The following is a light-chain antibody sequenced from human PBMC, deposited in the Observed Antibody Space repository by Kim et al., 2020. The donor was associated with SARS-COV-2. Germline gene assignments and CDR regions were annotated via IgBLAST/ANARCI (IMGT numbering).Light chain of an antibody. CDR1: SSRTYL. CDR2: GKN. CDR3: NSRDTSDHVV. J-gene: IGLJ2*01. Sequence: VCSAKTDRLKCQGASSRTYLATRYYQKPGQAPPLVIFGKNSGPAGIPDRFSGSTSGNTASWTITGAQAEDGADYYCNSRDTSDHVVFGGGTKVTVL. V-gene: IGLV3-19*01.